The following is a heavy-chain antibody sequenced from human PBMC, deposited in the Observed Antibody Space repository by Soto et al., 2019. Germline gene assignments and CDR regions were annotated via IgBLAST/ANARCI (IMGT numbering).Heavy chain of an antibody. CDR2: IYPGDSDT. V-gene: IGHV5-51*01. CDR1: GYSFTSYW. J-gene: IGHJ6*03. CDR3: ARVSTPDLWFGELETQYYYYYYMDV. Sequence: PGESLKISCKGSGYSFTSYWIGWVRQMPGKGLEWMGIIYPGDSDTRYSPSFQGQVTISADKSISTAYLQWSSLKASDTAMYYCARVSTPDLWFGELETQYYYYYYMDVWGKGTTVTVSS. D-gene: IGHD3-10*01.